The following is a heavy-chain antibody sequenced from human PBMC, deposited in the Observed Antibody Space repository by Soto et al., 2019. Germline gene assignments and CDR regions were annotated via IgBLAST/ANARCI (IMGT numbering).Heavy chain of an antibody. V-gene: IGHV1-69*12. J-gene: IGHJ4*02. CDR1: GGTFSSYA. Sequence: QVQLVQSGAEVKKPGSSVKVSCKASGGTFSSYAISWVRQAPGQGLEWMGGIIPIFGTANYAQKFQGRVKITADESTSTAYMELSSLRSEDTAVYYCAHRKSGSSLDGAFDYWGQGTLVTVSS. CDR2: IIPIFGTA. CDR3: AHRKSGSSLDGAFDY. D-gene: IGHD6-13*01.